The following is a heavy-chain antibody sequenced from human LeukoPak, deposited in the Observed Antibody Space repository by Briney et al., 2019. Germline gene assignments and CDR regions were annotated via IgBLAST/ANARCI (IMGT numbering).Heavy chain of an antibody. J-gene: IGHJ4*02. CDR1: GVTFSGYS. CDR3: ARVRGSYHFDY. V-gene: IGHV3-48*01. D-gene: IGHD1-26*01. Sequence: PGGSLRLSCAASGVTFSGYSMNWVRQAPGKGLEWVSYITSSSSAIYYADSVKGRFTISRDNAKNSLYLQMNSLRAEDTAVYYCARVRGSYHFDYWGQGTLVTVSS. CDR2: ITSSSSAI.